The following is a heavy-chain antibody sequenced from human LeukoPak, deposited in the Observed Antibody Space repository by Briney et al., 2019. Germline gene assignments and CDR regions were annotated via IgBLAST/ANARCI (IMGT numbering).Heavy chain of an antibody. V-gene: IGHV1-18*04. Sequence: ASVKVSRKASGYILTTYGFNWVRQAPGQGLEWMGWISPYNGNTNYAQKFQGRFTMTADTSTSIVYMELRSLRSGDTAVYYCARGPYYGSGSRADGMDVWGKGTTVTVSS. D-gene: IGHD3-10*01. CDR2: ISPYNGNT. CDR3: ARGPYYGSGSRADGMDV. CDR1: GYILTTYG. J-gene: IGHJ6*04.